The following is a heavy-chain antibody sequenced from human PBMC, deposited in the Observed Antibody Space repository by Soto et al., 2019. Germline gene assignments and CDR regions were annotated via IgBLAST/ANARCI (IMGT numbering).Heavy chain of an antibody. D-gene: IGHD4-17*01. Sequence: GGSLRLSCEGSGFTFTDYSMLWVRQAPGKGLEWVSYISSTSNIAFYVDSVEGRFTTSRDNAKNPLYLQMNSLRDEDTAVYYCASCYGDYEFPCEYWGQGTLVTVSS. CDR3: ASCYGDYEFPCEY. CDR1: GFTFTDYS. V-gene: IGHV3-21*05. J-gene: IGHJ4*02. CDR2: ISSTSNIA.